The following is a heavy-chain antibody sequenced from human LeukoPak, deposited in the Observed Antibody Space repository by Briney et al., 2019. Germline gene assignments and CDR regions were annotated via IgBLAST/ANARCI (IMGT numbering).Heavy chain of an antibody. D-gene: IGHD2-2*01. J-gene: IGHJ6*03. CDR3: ARDLRLGSSTSPYYYYMDV. CDR1: GGSISSYY. CDR2: IYYSGSI. V-gene: IGHV4-59*01. Sequence: SETLSLTCTVSGGSISSYYWSWIRQPPGKGLEWIGYIYYSGSINYNPSLKSRVTISVDTSKNQFSLKLSSVTAADTAVYYCARDLRLGSSTSPYYYYMDVWGKGTTVTVSS.